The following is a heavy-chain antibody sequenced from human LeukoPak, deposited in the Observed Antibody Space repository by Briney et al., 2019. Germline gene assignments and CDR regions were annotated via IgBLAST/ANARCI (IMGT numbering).Heavy chain of an antibody. J-gene: IGHJ4*02. CDR1: GFTFSDHY. D-gene: IGHD1-26*01. Sequence: PGGSLRLSCAASGFTFSDHYMDWLRPAPGKGLEGVGRTRNKANSYTTEYAASVKGRFTISRDDSKNSLYLQMNSRKTEDTAVYYCARATSGSYYYYFDYWGQGTLVTVSS. CDR2: TRNKANSYTT. V-gene: IGHV3-72*01. CDR3: ARATSGSYYYYFDY.